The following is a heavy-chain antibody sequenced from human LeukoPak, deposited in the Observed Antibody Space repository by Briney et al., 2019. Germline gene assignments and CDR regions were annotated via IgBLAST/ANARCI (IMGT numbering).Heavy chain of an antibody. CDR2: YKSKTDGGTR. V-gene: IGHV3-15*01. J-gene: IGHJ4*02. CDR1: GFTFRKAW. Sequence: GGSLRLSCAASGFTFRKAWMSWVRQAPGKGLEWVGRYKSKTDGGTRDYAAPVEGRFSISRDDSKNTLYLQMNNLRTEDTAVYYCATERYTSSWFFDYWGQGTLVTVSS. D-gene: IGHD6-13*01. CDR3: ATERYTSSWFFDY.